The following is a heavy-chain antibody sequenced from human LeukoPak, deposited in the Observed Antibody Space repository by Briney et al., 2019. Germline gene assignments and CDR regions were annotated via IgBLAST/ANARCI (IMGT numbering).Heavy chain of an antibody. V-gene: IGHV3-7*01. CDR2: IKEDGSGK. CDR1: GLTFRSYW. D-gene: IGHD6-19*01. Sequence: PGGSLRLSCAASGLTFRSYWMTWVRQAPGKGLEWVANIKEDGSGKYYVDSVKGRFTISRDNAKNSLYLQMNSLRAEDTAVYYCAKDLYSSGWPNWFDPWGQGTLVTVSS. CDR3: AKDLYSSGWPNWFDP. J-gene: IGHJ5*02.